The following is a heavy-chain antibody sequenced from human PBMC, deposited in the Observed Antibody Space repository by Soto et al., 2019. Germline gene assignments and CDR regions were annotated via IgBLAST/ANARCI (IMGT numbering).Heavy chain of an antibody. V-gene: IGHV3-23*01. CDR3: AKDYDFWSGYFHPIDS. CDR1: AFTFSSYA. J-gene: IGHJ4*02. D-gene: IGHD3-3*01. CDR2: IDTSGGST. Sequence: GGSLRLSCAASAFTFSSYAMSWVRQDPGKGLEWVSGIDTSGGSTYYADSVKGRFTISRDNSKNTLYLQMNSLRAEDTALYYCAKDYDFWSGYFHPIDSWGQGTLVTVSS.